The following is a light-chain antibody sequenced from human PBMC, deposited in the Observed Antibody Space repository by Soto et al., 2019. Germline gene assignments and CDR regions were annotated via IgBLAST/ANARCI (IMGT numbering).Light chain of an antibody. V-gene: IGLV4-60*02. CDR3: ETWDSNSWV. J-gene: IGLJ3*02. CDR2: LEGSGSY. Sequence: QPVLTQSSSASGSLGSSVKLTCTLSSGHSSYIIAWHQQQPGKAPRYLMKLEGSGSYNKGSGVPDRFSGSSSGADRYLTISILQFEDEADYYCETWDSNSWVFGGGTKLTVL. CDR1: SGHSSYI.